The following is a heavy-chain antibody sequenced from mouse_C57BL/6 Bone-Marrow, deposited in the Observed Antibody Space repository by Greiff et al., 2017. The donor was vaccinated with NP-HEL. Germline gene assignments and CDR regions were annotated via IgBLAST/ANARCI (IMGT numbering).Heavy chain of an antibody. CDR1: GYTFTSYW. CDR2: IDPSDSYT. J-gene: IGHJ2*01. CDR3: ARSPELGQDY. Sequence: QVQLQQPGAELVMPGASVKLSCKASGYTFTSYWMHWVKQRPGQGLEWIGEIDPSDSYTNYNQKFKGKSTLTVDKSSSTAYMQLSSLTSEDSAVYYCARSPELGQDYWGQGTTLTVSS. V-gene: IGHV1-69*01. D-gene: IGHD4-1*01.